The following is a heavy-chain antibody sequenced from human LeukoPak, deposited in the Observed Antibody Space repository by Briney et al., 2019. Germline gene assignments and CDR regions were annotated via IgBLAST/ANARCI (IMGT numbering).Heavy chain of an antibody. D-gene: IGHD2-2*01. J-gene: IGHJ4*02. CDR2: ISGSDDIT. CDR3: AKAPCSSTNCYVDY. Sequence: GGSLRLSCAASEFTFSSYAMSWVRQAPGKGLECVSVISGSDDITYYADSVKGRFTISRDNSKNTLYLHMNNLRAEDTAVYYCAKAPCSSTNCYVDYWGQGTLVTVSS. CDR1: EFTFSSYA. V-gene: IGHV3-23*01.